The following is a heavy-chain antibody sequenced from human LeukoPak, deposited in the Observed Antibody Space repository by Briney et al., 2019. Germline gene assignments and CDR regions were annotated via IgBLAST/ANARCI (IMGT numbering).Heavy chain of an antibody. D-gene: IGHD6-13*01. J-gene: IGHJ3*02. CDR2: ISYDGSNK. Sequence: TGGSLRLSYAASGFTFSSYAMHWVRQAPGKGLEWVAVISYDGSNKYYADSVKGRFTISRDNAKNSLYLQMNSLRDEDTAVYYCASSSSCVAFDIWGQGTMVTVSS. V-gene: IGHV3-30*04. CDR3: ASSSSCVAFDI. CDR1: GFTFSSYA.